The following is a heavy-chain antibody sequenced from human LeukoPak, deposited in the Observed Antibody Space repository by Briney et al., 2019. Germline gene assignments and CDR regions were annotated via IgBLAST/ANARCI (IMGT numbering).Heavy chain of an antibody. CDR1: GGSISSGGYY. CDR3: ARAPRGPYFFDY. CDR2: IYYSGST. V-gene: IGHV4-61*08. J-gene: IGHJ4*02. Sequence: SQTLSLTCTVSGGSISSGGYYWSWIRQPPGKGLEWIGYIYYSGSTNYNPSLKSRVTISVDTSKNQFSLKLSSVTAADTAVYYCARAPRGPYFFDYWGQGTLVTVSS.